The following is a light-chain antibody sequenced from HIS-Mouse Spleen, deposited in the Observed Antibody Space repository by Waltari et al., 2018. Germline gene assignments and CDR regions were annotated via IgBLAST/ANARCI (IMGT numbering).Light chain of an antibody. CDR1: SSAAGGYNY. V-gene: IGLV2-8*01. J-gene: IGLJ3*02. Sequence: QSALTQPPSASGSPGQSVTISCTGPSSAAGGYNYVSWYQQHPGKAPKLMIYEVSKRPSGVPDRFSGSKSGNTASLTVSGLQAEDEADYYCSSYAGSNNWVFGGGTKLTVL. CDR2: EVS. CDR3: SSYAGSNNWV.